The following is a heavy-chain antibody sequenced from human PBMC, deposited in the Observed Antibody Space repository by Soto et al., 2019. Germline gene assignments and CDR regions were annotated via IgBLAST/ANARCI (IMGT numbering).Heavy chain of an antibody. Sequence: GWSLRLSCAASGFTFDDYAMHWVRQAPGKGLEWVSFISWNSGSIGYADSVKGRFTISRDNAKNSLYLQMNSLRAEDTALYYCAKDSGRRSPDYYYYMDVWGKGTTVTVSS. J-gene: IGHJ6*03. CDR3: AKDSGRRSPDYYYYMDV. D-gene: IGHD2-15*01. CDR2: ISWNSGSI. CDR1: GFTFDDYA. V-gene: IGHV3-9*01.